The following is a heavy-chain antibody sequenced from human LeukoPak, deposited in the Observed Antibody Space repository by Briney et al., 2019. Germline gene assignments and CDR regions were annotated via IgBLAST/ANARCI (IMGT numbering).Heavy chain of an antibody. V-gene: IGHV1-69*05. Sequence: GASVKVSCKASGGTFSSYAISWVRQAPGQGLEWTGGIIPIFGTANYAQKFQGRVTITTDESTSTAYMELSSLRSEDTAVYYCAISGYCSSTSCYKHDAFDIWGQGTMVTVSS. CDR3: AISGYCSSTSCYKHDAFDI. CDR2: IIPIFGTA. D-gene: IGHD2-2*02. CDR1: GGTFSSYA. J-gene: IGHJ3*02.